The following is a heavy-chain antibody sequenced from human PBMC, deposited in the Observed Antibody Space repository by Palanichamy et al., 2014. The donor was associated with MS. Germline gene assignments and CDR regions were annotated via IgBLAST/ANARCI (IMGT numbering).Heavy chain of an antibody. CDR2: VSGSGGST. D-gene: IGHD1-1*01. CDR3: AKGLYNWNYVAFDY. Sequence: EVQLLESGGGLVQPGGSLRLSCAASGFTFSIYSMSWVRQAPGKGLEWVSAVSGSGGSTYYADSVRGRFTISRDNSKNNLFLQMNSLGAEDTAVYYCAKGLYNWNYVAFDYWGQGILVTVSS. V-gene: IGHV3-23*01. CDR1: GFTFSIYS. J-gene: IGHJ4*02.